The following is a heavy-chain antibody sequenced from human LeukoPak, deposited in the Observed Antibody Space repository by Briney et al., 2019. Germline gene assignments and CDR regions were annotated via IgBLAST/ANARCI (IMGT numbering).Heavy chain of an antibody. J-gene: IGHJ4*02. D-gene: IGHD7-27*01. V-gene: IGHV4-59*01. Sequence: PSETLSLTCTVSGGSIRSYYWNWIRQPPGKGLEWIGYIYYDGSTNYNPSLKSRVTISLDTSKNQFSMKLNSMTAADTAVYYCARGPWAYFDYWGQGTLVSVSS. CDR1: GGSIRSYY. CDR2: IYYDGST. CDR3: ARGPWAYFDY.